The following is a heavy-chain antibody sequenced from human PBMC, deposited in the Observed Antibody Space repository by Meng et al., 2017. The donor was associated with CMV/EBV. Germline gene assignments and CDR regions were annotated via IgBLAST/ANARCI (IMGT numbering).Heavy chain of an antibody. Sequence: QLQGHEWGPGLVKPSYTLSLTCTGAGGSISCSSYYWGWIRQPPGKGLEWIGSIYYSGSTYYNPSLKSRVTISVDTSKNQFSLKLSSVTAADTAVYYCARVSVSYGYRLGYWGQGTLVTVSS. D-gene: IGHD3-16*02. V-gene: IGHV4-39*07. CDR3: ARVSVSYGYRLGY. J-gene: IGHJ4*02. CDR2: IYYSGST. CDR1: GGSISCSSYY.